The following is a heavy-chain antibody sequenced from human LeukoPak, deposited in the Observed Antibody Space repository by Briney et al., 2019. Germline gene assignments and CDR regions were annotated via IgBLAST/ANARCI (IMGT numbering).Heavy chain of an antibody. J-gene: IGHJ6*02. CDR1: GGSISSYY. D-gene: IGHD4-11*01. CDR2: IYISGST. Sequence: SETLSLTCTVSGGSISSYYWSWIRQPAGKGLEWIGRIYISGSTNYNPSLKSRVTMSVDTSKNQFSLKLNSVTAADTAVYYCARDSNYVGRSYYHYGMDLWGQGTTVTVSS. CDR3: ARDSNYVGRSYYHYGMDL. V-gene: IGHV4-4*07.